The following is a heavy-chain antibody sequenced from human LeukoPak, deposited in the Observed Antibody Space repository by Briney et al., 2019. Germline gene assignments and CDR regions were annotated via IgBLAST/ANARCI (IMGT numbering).Heavy chain of an antibody. V-gene: IGHV4-38-2*02. Sequence: SETLSLTCTVSGYSISSGYYWGWIRQPPGKGLEWIGSIYHSGSTYYNPSLKSRVTISVDTSKNQFSLKLSSVTAADTAVYYCARETYYDFWSGYYTSNWFDPWGQGTLVTVPS. CDR3: ARETYYDFWSGYYTSNWFDP. J-gene: IGHJ5*02. D-gene: IGHD3-3*01. CDR2: IYHSGST. CDR1: GYSISSGYY.